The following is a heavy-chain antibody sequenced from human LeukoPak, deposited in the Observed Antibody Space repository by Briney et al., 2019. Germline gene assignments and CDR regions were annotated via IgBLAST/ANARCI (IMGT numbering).Heavy chain of an antibody. J-gene: IGHJ3*02. D-gene: IGHD3-3*01. V-gene: IGHV3-53*01. CDR2: IYTGGRT. CDR1: GFIVSDYY. CDR3: ARDSSDFGDALDI. Sequence: GGSLRLSCAVSGFIVSDYYMYWVRQAPGKSLEWVSVIYTGGRTLYADSVRGRVTISRDSPKNTLYLQMDSLRAEDTAVYHCARDSSDFGDALDIWGQGTMVTISS.